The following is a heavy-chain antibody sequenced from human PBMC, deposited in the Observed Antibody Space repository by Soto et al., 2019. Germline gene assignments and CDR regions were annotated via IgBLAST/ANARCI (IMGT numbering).Heavy chain of an antibody. J-gene: IGHJ6*02. CDR3: AKDLRDRDYYYGMDV. CDR1: GFTFSSYA. Sequence: PGGSLRLSCAASGFTFSSYAMSWVRQAPGKGLEWVSAISGSGGSTYYADSVKGRFTISRDNSKNTLYLQMNSLRAEDTAVYYCAKDLRDRDYYYGMDVWGQGTTVTVSS. V-gene: IGHV3-23*01. CDR2: ISGSGGST.